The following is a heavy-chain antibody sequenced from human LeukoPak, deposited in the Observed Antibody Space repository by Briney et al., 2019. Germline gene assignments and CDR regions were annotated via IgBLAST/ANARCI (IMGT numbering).Heavy chain of an antibody. CDR2: IVVGSGNT. J-gene: IGHJ4*02. CDR1: GFTFTSSA. Sequence: ASVKVSCKASGFTFTSSAVQWVRQARGQRLEWIGWIVVGSGNTNYAQKFQERATITRDMSTSTAYMELSSLRSEDTAVYYCAADFYDSSGYPFGRDYWGQGTLVTVSS. CDR3: AADFYDSSGYPFGRDY. D-gene: IGHD3-22*01. V-gene: IGHV1-58*01.